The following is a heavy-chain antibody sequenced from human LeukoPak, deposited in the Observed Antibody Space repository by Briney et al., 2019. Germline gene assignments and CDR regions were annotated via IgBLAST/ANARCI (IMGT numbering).Heavy chain of an antibody. D-gene: IGHD2-15*01. Sequence: SETLSLTCTVSGGSISSYYWSWIRQPPGKGLEWIGYIYYSGSTNYNPSLKSRVTISVDTSKNQFSLKLSSVTAADTAVYYCASDRIEVDAFDIWGQGTMVTVSS. CDR2: IYYSGST. V-gene: IGHV4-59*08. J-gene: IGHJ3*02. CDR1: GGSISSYY. CDR3: ASDRIEVDAFDI.